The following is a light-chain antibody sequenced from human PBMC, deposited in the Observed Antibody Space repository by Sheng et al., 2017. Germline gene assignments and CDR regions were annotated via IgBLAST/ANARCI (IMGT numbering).Light chain of an antibody. J-gene: IGKJ5*01. CDR2: MRP. CDR3: QQRSNWPLT. Sequence: EIVLTQSPATLSLSPGGRATLSCRASQSINIYLAWYHQKPARLPGSSSMMRPRGPLASQPGSVAVVWNRLHLTINSLEPEDFAVYYCQQRSNWPLTFGQGTRLDI. V-gene: IGKV3-11*01. CDR1: QSINIY.